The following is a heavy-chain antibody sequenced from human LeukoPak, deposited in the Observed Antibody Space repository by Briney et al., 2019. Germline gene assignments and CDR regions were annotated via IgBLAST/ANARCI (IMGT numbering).Heavy chain of an antibody. CDR2: IIPILGIA. Sequence: SVKVSCKASGGTFSSYAISWVRQAPGQGLEWMGRIIPILGIANYAQKFQGRVTITADKSTSTAYMELSSLRSEDTAVYYCARLSRDGMVRGEPDYWGQGTLVTVSS. CDR3: ARLSRDGMVRGEPDY. CDR1: GGTFSSYA. V-gene: IGHV1-69*04. D-gene: IGHD3-10*01. J-gene: IGHJ4*02.